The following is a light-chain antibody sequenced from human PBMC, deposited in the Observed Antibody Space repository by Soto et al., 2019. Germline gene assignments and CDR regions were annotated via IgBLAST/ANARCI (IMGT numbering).Light chain of an antibody. CDR3: QQYGSSPLFT. V-gene: IGKV3-20*01. Sequence: SRGTMNLSPGERATLSCRASQSVSSSYLAWYQQKPGQAPRLLIYGASSRATGIPDRFSGSGSGTDFTLAISRLEPEDFAVYYCQQYGSSPLFTVGPGTKVDIK. J-gene: IGKJ3*01. CDR1: QSVSSSY. CDR2: GAS.